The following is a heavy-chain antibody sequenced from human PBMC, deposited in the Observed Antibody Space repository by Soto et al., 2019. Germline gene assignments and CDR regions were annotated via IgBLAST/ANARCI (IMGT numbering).Heavy chain of an antibody. Sequence: ASVKVSCKASGYTFSTYGITWVRQAPGQGLDWMGWINPFKGDTNSAARFQDRVTMTTDTSTRTAYMELRSLRSDDTAVYYCARVKVPAAILGAFDLWGQGTLVTVSS. CDR1: GYTFSTYG. V-gene: IGHV1-18*01. J-gene: IGHJ3*01. CDR2: INPFKGDT. D-gene: IGHD2-2*02. CDR3: ARVKVPAAILGAFDL.